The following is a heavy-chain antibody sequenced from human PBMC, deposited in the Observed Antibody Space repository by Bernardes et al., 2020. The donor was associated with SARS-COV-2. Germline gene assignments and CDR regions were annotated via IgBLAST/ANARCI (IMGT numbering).Heavy chain of an antibody. CDR2: ISGGATNT. V-gene: IGHV3-21*01. CDR1: GFSFSNYA. CDR3: ARDSYSSSTNYYYYGMDV. D-gene: IGHD6-13*01. J-gene: IGHJ6*02. Sequence: GGSLRLSCVASGFSFSNYAMSWVRQAPGKGLEWVSTISGGATNTFYADSVKGRFTISRDNAKNSLYLQMNSLRAEDTAVYYCARDSYSSSTNYYYYGMDVWGQGTTVTVSS.